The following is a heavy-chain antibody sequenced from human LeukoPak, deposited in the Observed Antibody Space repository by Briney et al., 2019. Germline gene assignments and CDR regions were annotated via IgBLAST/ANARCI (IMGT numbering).Heavy chain of an antibody. CDR3: ARHNGMDV. CDR2: ISGSSSYI. V-gene: IGHV3-21*01. CDR1: GFTFSSYS. J-gene: IGHJ6*02. Sequence: PGGSLRLSCAASGFTFSSYSMNWVRQAPGKGLEWVSSISGSSSYIYYADSVKGRFTISRDNAKNSLYLQMNSLRAEDTAVYYCARHNGMDVWGQGTTVTVSS.